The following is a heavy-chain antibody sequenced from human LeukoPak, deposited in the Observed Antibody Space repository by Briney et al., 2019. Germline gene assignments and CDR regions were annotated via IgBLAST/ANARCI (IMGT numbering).Heavy chain of an antibody. J-gene: IGHJ3*02. V-gene: IGHV4-39*01. Sequence: SETLSLTCTVSGGSISSSSVYWGWIRQPPGKGLEWIATISYSGSTTSYNPSLKSRVTISVDTSKNQFSLKLSSVTAADTAVYYCASSPYGGNSGGYAFDIWGQGTMVTVSS. CDR2: ISYSGSTT. CDR1: GGSISSSSVY. CDR3: ASSPYGGNSGGYAFDI. D-gene: IGHD4-23*01.